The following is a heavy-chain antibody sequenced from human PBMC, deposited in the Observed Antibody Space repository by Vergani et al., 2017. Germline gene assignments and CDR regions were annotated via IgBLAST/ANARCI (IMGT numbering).Heavy chain of an antibody. CDR3: ASSMVRGVKGWFDP. CDR2: MNPNSGNT. Sequence: QVQLVQSGAEVKKPEASVKVSCNASGYTFTSYDINWVRQATGQGLEWMGWMNPNSGNTGYDQKFQGRVTMTRNTSISTAYMEQSSLRSENTAVYYCASSMVRGVKGWFDPWGQGTLVTVSS. J-gene: IGHJ5*02. V-gene: IGHV1-8*01. D-gene: IGHD3-10*01. CDR1: GYTFTSYD.